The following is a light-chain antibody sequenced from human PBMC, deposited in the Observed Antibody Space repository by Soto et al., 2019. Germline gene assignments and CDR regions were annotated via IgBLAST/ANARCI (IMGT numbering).Light chain of an antibody. J-gene: IGKJ4*01. Sequence: DVPMTQSPSSLSAPVGDRVTITCRASQGIAPYLAWFQQKPGKVPKLLIYAASTLQSGVPSRFSGSGSGTDFTLTISSLQPEDVGTYYCQKYNSAPLTFGGGTKVEIK. V-gene: IGKV1-27*01. CDR1: QGIAPY. CDR2: AAS. CDR3: QKYNSAPLT.